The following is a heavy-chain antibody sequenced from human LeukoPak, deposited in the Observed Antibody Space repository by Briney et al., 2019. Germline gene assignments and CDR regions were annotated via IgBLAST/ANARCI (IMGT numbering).Heavy chain of an antibody. D-gene: IGHD3-10*01. V-gene: IGHV4-61*02. J-gene: IGHJ4*02. CDR1: GGSISSGGYH. CDR3: ARDPVDGFGFYDY. Sequence: SETLSLTCTVSGGSISSGGYHWSWFRQPAGKGLLWIGRVHASGSINYNPSPKSRVTISVDTSRTQFSLKVTSMTAADTAVYYCARDPVDGFGFYDYWGQGILVTVSS. CDR2: VHASGSI.